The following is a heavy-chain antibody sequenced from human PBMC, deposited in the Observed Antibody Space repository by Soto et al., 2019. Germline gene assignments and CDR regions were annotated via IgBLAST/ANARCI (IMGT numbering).Heavy chain of an antibody. D-gene: IGHD1-20*01. Sequence: PGGSLRLSCAASGFTVSSNYMSWVRQAPGKGLEWVSVIYSGGSTYYADSVKGRFTISRDNSKSTLYLQMNSLRAEDTAVYYCARDLPITSAGTKRKEKYDAFDIWGQGTMVTVSS. CDR3: ARDLPITSAGTKRKEKYDAFDI. V-gene: IGHV3-53*01. CDR1: GFTVSSNY. CDR2: IYSGGST. J-gene: IGHJ3*02.